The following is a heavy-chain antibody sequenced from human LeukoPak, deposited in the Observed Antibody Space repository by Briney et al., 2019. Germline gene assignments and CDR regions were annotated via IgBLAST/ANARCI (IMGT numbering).Heavy chain of an antibody. CDR3: ARIVVVPAASHGMDV. CDR1: GFTFSSYA. V-gene: IGHV3-23*01. D-gene: IGHD2-2*01. Sequence: GGSLRLSCAASGFTFSSYAMSWVRQAPGKGLEWVSAISGSGGSTYYADSVKGRFTISRDNSKNTLYLQMSSLRAEDTAVYYCARIVVVPAASHGMDVWGQGTTVTVSS. J-gene: IGHJ6*02. CDR2: ISGSGGST.